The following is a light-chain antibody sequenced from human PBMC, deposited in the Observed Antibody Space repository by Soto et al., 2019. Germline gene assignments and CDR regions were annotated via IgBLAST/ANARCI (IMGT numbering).Light chain of an antibody. Sequence: DIQMTQSPSTMSASLGDRVTITCWASQSISSWLAWYQQKPGKAPKLLIYKASSLESGVPSRFSGSGSGTESTLTISSLQPDDFATYYCQQYNSYSTWTFGQGTKVDI. CDR1: QSISSW. CDR2: KAS. CDR3: QQYNSYSTWT. V-gene: IGKV1-5*03. J-gene: IGKJ1*01.